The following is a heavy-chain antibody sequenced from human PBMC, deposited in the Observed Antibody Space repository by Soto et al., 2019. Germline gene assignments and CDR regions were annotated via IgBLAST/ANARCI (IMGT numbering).Heavy chain of an antibody. J-gene: IGHJ5*02. D-gene: IGHD2-2*01. V-gene: IGHV4-34*01. CDR1: GGSFRGYY. Sequence: HSDTLALTCAVYGGSFRGYYWSWIRQPPGKGLEWIGEINHSGSTNYNPSLKSRVTISVDTSKNQFSLKLSSVTAADTAVYYCARGGLGYCSSTSCYGRPRNWFDPWGQGTLVTVSS. CDR3: ARGGLGYCSSTSCYGRPRNWFDP. CDR2: INHSGST.